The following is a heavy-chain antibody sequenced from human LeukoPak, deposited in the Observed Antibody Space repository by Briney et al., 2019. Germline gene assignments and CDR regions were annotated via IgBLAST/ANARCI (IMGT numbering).Heavy chain of an antibody. V-gene: IGHV1-69*04. Sequence: GASVKVSCKASGYTFTSYGISWVRQAPGQGLEWMGRIIPILGIANYAQKFQGRVTITADKSTSTAYMELSSLRSEDTAVYYCAREEGFLFDYWGQGTLVTVSS. D-gene: IGHD3-3*01. J-gene: IGHJ4*02. CDR2: IIPILGIA. CDR3: AREEGFLFDY. CDR1: GYTFTSYG.